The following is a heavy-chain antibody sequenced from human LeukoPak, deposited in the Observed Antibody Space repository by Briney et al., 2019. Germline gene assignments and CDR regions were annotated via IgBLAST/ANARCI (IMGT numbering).Heavy chain of an antibody. J-gene: IGHJ4*02. CDR3: ARRVVGYDSSLGFDY. Sequence: SETLSLTCTVSGGSISSSTYYWGWIRQPPGTGLEWIGSIYYSGSTYYNPSLKSRVTISVDTSKNQFSLKLSSVTAADTAVYYCARRVVGYDSSLGFDYWGQGTLVTVSS. D-gene: IGHD3-22*01. CDR2: IYYSGST. V-gene: IGHV4-39*01. CDR1: GGSISSSTYY.